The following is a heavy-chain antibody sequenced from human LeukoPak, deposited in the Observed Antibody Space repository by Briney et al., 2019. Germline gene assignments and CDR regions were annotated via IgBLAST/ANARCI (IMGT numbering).Heavy chain of an antibody. CDR1: GGSISSYY. V-gene: IGHV4-59*01. J-gene: IGHJ4*02. D-gene: IGHD2-21*02. CDR2: IYYSGST. Sequence: PSETLSLTCTVSGGSISSYYWSWIRQPPGKGLEWIGYIYYSGSTNYNPSLKSRVTISVDTSKNQFPLKLSSVTAADTAVYYCARGLVGDQGIDYWGQGTLVTVSS. CDR3: ARGLVGDQGIDY.